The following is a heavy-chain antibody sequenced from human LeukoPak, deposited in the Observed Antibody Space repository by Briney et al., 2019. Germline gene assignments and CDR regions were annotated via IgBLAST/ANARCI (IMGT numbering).Heavy chain of an antibody. CDR2: IKDDGSDR. Sequence: GGSLRLSCAASGFTSNNAWMSSVRQAPGKGLGWVATIKDDGSDRYYVDSVKGRFTISRDNAKKSLYQQMNSLRVEDTAVYYCANLGYSDGGEGTLVTVSS. J-gene: IGHJ4*02. CDR3: ANLGYSD. D-gene: IGHD5-12*01. V-gene: IGHV3-7*01. CDR1: GFTSNNAW.